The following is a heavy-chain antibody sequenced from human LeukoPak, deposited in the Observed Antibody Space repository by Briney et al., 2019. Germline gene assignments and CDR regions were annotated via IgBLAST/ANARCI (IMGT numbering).Heavy chain of an antibody. CDR2: IYHSGST. Sequence: SETLSLTCTVSGGSISSGGYYWSWIRQPPGKGLEWIGYIYHSGSTYYNPSLKSRVTISVDTSKNQFSLKLSSVTAADTAVYYCATIRGYSYGATGYFDYWGQGTLVTVSS. V-gene: IGHV4-30-2*01. J-gene: IGHJ4*02. CDR3: ATIRGYSYGATGYFDY. CDR1: GGSISSGGYY. D-gene: IGHD5-18*01.